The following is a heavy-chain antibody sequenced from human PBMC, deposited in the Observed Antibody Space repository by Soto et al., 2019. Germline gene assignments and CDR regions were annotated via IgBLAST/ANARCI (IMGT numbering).Heavy chain of an antibody. Sequence: QVQLVESGGGLVKPGGSLRLSCAASGIVFSDYMSWVRQAPGKGLEWLSYISGSGRTLYSADSVKGGFTISRDNSTNSLYLQMNNVRTEDTAVYYCATLPFPWGWFDPWGQGTLVTVSS. V-gene: IGHV3-11*01. CDR3: ATLPFPWGWFDP. CDR2: ISGSGRTL. D-gene: IGHD3-16*01. J-gene: IGHJ5*02. CDR1: GIVFSDY.